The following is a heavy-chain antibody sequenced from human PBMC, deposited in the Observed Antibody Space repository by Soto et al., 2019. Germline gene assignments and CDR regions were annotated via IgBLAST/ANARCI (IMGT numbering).Heavy chain of an antibody. CDR1: GFTFSSYG. D-gene: IGHD3-3*01. CDR3: AKGFEDFWSGYLDY. V-gene: IGHV3-30*18. CDR2: ISYDGSNK. J-gene: IGHJ4*02. Sequence: PGGSLRLSCAASGFTFSSYGMHWVRQAPGKGLEWVAVISYDGSNKYYADSVKGRFTISRDNSKNTLYLQMNSLRAEDTAVYYCAKGFEDFWSGYLDYWGQGTLVTVSS.